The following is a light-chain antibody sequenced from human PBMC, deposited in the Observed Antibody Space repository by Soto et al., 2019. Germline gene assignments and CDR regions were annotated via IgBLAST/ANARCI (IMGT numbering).Light chain of an antibody. J-gene: IGKJ4*01. CDR1: QGITSW. CDR3: QQTSSFPLT. V-gene: IGKV1-12*01. CDR2: AAS. Sequence: DIQMTQSPSSVSASVGDSLTITCRASQGITSWVAWYQHKPGRAPKLLIYAASSLQSGVPSRFSGSGSGTDFTLTISSLQPEDFGTYYCQQTSSFPLTLGGGTKVEIK.